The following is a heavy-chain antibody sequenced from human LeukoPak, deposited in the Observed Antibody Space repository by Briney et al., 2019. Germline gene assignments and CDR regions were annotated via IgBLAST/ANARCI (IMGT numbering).Heavy chain of an antibody. V-gene: IGHV4-4*07. D-gene: IGHD3-16*01. J-gene: IGHJ6*03. Sequence: SETLSLTCTVSGGSISSYYWSWIRQPAGKGLEWIGRIYTSGSTNYNPSLKSRVTMSVDTSKNQFSLKLSSVTAADTAVYYCASIGASNPGYYYYYMDVWGKGTTVTVSS. CDR3: ASIGASNPGYYYYYMDV. CDR2: IYTSGST. CDR1: GGSISSYY.